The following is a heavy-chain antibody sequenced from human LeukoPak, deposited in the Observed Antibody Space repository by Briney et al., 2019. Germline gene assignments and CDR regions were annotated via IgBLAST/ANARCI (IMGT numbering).Heavy chain of an antibody. CDR3: ARTKVVRGHNWFDP. Sequence: PSETLSLTCAVYGGSFSGYYWSWIRQPPGKGLEWIGEINHSGSTNYNPSLKSRVTISVDTSKNQFSLKLSSVTAADTAVYYCARTKVVRGHNWFDPWGQGTLVTVSS. CDR1: GGSFSGYY. V-gene: IGHV4-34*01. J-gene: IGHJ5*02. D-gene: IGHD3-10*01. CDR2: INHSGST.